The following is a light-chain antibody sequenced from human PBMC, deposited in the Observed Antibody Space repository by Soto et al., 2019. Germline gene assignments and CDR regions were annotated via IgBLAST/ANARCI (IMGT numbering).Light chain of an antibody. CDR2: AAS. CDR1: QDISSF. J-gene: IGKJ4*01. Sequence: DIQLTQSPSFLSASVGDRVTVTCRASQDISSFLAWYPQTPGKAPNHLIYAASTLQSGVPSRFSGSGSGTEFALTIRSLQPEDCATYCCQQYYSYPLTFGGGTKVDI. V-gene: IGKV1-9*01. CDR3: QQYYSYPLT.